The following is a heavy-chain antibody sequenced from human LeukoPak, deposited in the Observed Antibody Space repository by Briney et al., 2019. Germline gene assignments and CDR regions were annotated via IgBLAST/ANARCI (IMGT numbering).Heavy chain of an antibody. CDR1: GYTFTGYY. CDR3: ARDRITMVRGVFPNWFDP. Sequence: ASVKVSCKASGYTFTGYYMHWMRQAPGQGLEWMGWINPNSGGTNYAQKFQGRVTMTRDTSISTAYMELSRLRSDDTAVYYCARDRITMVRGVFPNWFDPWGQGTLVTVSS. CDR2: INPNSGGT. J-gene: IGHJ5*02. V-gene: IGHV1-2*02. D-gene: IGHD3-10*01.